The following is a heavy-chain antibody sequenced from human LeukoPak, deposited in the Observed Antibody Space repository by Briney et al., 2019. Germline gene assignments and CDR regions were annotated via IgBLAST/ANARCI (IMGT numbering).Heavy chain of an antibody. CDR2: IWYDGSNK. D-gene: IGHD3-10*01. J-gene: IGHJ4*02. CDR3: ARDVAQAVLLWFGGLDY. CDR1: GFTFSSYG. Sequence: PGGSLRLSCAASGFTFSSYGMHWVRQGPGKGLEWVAVIWYDGSNKYYADSVKGRFTISRDNSKNTLYLQMNSLRAEDTAVYYCARDVAQAVLLWFGGLDYWGQGTLVTVSS. V-gene: IGHV3-33*01.